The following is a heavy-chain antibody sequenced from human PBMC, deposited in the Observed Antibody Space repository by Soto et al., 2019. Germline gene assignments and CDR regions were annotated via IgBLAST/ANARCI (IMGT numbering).Heavy chain of an antibody. D-gene: IGHD3-10*01. J-gene: IGHJ4*02. CDR2: IKSKTDGGTT. CDR3: TTYYGSGTLGY. Sequence: PGGSLRLSCAASGFTFSNAWMSWVRQAPGKGLEWVGRIKSKTDGGTTDHAAPVKGRFTISRDDSKNTLYLQMNSLKTEDTAVYYCTTYYGSGTLGYWGQGTLVTVSS. V-gene: IGHV3-15*01. CDR1: GFTFSNAW.